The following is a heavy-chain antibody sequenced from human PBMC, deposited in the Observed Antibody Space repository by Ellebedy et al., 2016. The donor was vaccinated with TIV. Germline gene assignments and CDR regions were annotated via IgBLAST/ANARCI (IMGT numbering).Heavy chain of an antibody. CDR2: INHSGST. D-gene: IGHD2-2*01. CDR3: ARGRYCSSTSCYLMTWGIYFDY. J-gene: IGHJ4*02. Sequence: MPGGSLRLSCAVYGGSFSGYYWNWIRQPPGKGLEWIGEINHSGSTNYNPSLKSRVTISVDTSKNQFTLKLSSVTAADTAVYYCARGRYCSSTSCYLMTWGIYFDYWGQGTLVTVSS. V-gene: IGHV4-34*01. CDR1: GGSFSGYY.